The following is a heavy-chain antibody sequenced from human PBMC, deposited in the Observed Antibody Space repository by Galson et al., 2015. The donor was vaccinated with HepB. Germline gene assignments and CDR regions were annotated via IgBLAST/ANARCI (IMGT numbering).Heavy chain of an antibody. D-gene: IGHD3-22*01. CDR2: IYYGGST. CDR1: GGSISSYY. V-gene: IGHV4-59*01. J-gene: IGHJ4*02. Sequence: SETLSLTCTVSGGSISSYYWSWIRQPPGKGLEWIGYIYYGGSTNYNPSLKSLVTISVDTSKNQFSLKLSSVTAADTAVYYCARVVYSSGYLVDYWGQGTLVTVSS. CDR3: ARVVYSSGYLVDY.